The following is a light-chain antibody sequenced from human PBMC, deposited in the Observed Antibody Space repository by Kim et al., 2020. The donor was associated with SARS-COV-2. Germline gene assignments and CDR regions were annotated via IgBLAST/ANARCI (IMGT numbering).Light chain of an antibody. V-gene: IGLV1-51*01. CDR1: SSNIGNNY. J-gene: IGLJ3*02. Sequence: GQKVTISCSGSSSNIGNNYVSWYQQLPGTAPERLIYDNNKRPSGIPDRFSGSKSGTSATLGITGLQTGDEADYYCGTWDSSLSAGVFGGGTQLTVL. CDR3: GTWDSSLSAGV. CDR2: DNN.